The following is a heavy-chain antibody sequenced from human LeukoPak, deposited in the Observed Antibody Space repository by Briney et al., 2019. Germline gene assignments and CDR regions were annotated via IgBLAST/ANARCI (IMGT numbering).Heavy chain of an antibody. V-gene: IGHV1-18*01. Sequence: ASVKVSCKASGYTFTSYGISWVRQAPGQGLEWMGWISAYNGNTNYAQKLQGRVTMTTDTSTSTAYMELRSLRSDDTAVYYCARAPTIRYFDWSVDYWGQGTLVTVSS. CDR2: ISAYNGNT. J-gene: IGHJ4*02. CDR3: ARAPTIRYFDWSVDY. D-gene: IGHD3-9*01. CDR1: GYTFTSYG.